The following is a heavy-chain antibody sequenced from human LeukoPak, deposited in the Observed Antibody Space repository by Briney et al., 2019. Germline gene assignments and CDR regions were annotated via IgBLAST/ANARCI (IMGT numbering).Heavy chain of an antibody. CDR1: GFTFSNYW. CDR2: INSDGRST. D-gene: IGHD4-17*01. Sequence: PGGSLRLSCAASGFTFSNYWMHWVRQAPGKGLVWVSRINSDGRSTTSADSVKGRCTISRDNAKNTLYLQMNSLRAKDTAVYYCAKGGATVIDYWGQGTLVTVSS. CDR3: AKGGATVIDY. J-gene: IGHJ4*02. V-gene: IGHV3-74*01.